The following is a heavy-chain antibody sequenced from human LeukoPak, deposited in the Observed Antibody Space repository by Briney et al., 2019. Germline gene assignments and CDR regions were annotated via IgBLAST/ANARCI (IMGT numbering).Heavy chain of an antibody. CDR3: AREAVGYSSGRRWFDP. Sequence: GGSLRLSCAASRFTFSSYEMNWVRQAPGKGLEWVAVIWYDGSNKYYADSVKGRFTISRDNSKNTLYLQMNSLRAEDTAVYYCAREAVGYSSGRRWFDPWGQGTLVTVSS. CDR2: IWYDGSNK. D-gene: IGHD6-19*01. J-gene: IGHJ5*02. V-gene: IGHV3-33*08. CDR1: RFTFSSYE.